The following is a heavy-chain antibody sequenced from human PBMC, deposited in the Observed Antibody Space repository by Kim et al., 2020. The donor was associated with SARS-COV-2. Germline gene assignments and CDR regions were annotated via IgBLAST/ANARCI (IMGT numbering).Heavy chain of an antibody. CDR2: IRSKANSYAT. J-gene: IGHJ3*02. CDR3: TRVPPYSNSWWDAFDI. D-gene: IGHD6-13*01. CDR1: GFTFSDSA. Sequence: GGSLRLSCAASGFTFSDSAMYWVRQASGKGLEWVGRIRSKANSYATAYDVLVKGRFIISRDDSKNTAYLQMNSLKTEDTDIYYCTRVPPYSNSWWDAFDIWGQGTMVTVSS. V-gene: IGHV3-73*01.